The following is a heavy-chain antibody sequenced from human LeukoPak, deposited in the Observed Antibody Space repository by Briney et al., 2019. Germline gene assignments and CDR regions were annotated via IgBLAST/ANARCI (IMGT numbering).Heavy chain of an antibody. D-gene: IGHD6-13*01. CDR1: GFTLSDYY. J-gene: IGHJ4*02. V-gene: IGHV3-11*03. Sequence: PGGSLRLSCVASGFTLSDYYMTWIRQARGEGLEWVSYIKSSSSYTNYADSGKGRFTVSRDNAKNSLYLQMNSLRAEDTAVYYCARALRIAAATTSFDYWGQGTLVTVSS. CDR3: ARALRIAAATTSFDY. CDR2: IKSSSSYT.